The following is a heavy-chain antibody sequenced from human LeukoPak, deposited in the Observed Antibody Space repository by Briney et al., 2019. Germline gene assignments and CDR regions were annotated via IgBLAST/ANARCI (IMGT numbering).Heavy chain of an antibody. V-gene: IGHV3-66*01. CDR2: IYSDGRT. J-gene: IGHJ4*02. D-gene: IGHD4-23*01. Sequence: GGSLRLSCAASGFTDSGNYMSWVRQAPGKGLEWVSVIYSDGRTYYADSVKGRFTISRDNSKNTLYLQMNSLRAEDTAVYYCARDRDYGGILYFDYWGQGTLVTVSS. CDR1: GFTDSGNY. CDR3: ARDRDYGGILYFDY.